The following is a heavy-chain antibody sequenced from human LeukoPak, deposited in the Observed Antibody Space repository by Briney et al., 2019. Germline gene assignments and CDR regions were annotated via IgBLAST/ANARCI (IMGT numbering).Heavy chain of an antibody. Sequence: GGSLRLSCAASGFTFSSNWMHWVRQAPGKGLVWVCRINEDGSTTNYADSVKGRSTIFRDNAKNTLYLQMNSLRAEDTAVYYCVRDLGGRSGHWGQGTLVTVSS. J-gene: IGHJ4*02. D-gene: IGHD1-26*01. CDR3: VRDLGGRSGH. CDR1: GFTFSSNW. CDR2: INEDGSTT. V-gene: IGHV3-74*01.